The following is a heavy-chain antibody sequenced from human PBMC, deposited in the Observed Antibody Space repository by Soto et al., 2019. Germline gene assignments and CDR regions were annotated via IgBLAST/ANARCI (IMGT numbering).Heavy chain of an antibody. V-gene: IGHV1-18*01. J-gene: IGHJ4*02. CDR1: GYTFTTYG. CDR3: AREVAAAGGEYDY. D-gene: IGHD2-2*01. Sequence: QVQLVQSGTEVKNPGASVKVSCKTSGYTFTTYGIGWVRQAPGQGFEWVGWIHCYSGNTNYAQKLQGRVTVTTDTSTSTVYMELRSLRSDDTAMYFCAREVAAAGGEYDYWGQGTLVTVSS. CDR2: IHCYSGNT.